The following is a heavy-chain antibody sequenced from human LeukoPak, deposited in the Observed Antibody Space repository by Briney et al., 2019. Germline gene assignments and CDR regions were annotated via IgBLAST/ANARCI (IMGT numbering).Heavy chain of an antibody. Sequence: GESLKISCEASGYSFTSYWIGWVRRMPGKGLEWMGIIYPGDSDISYSPSFQGQVTISADKSISTAYLQWSSLKASDTAMYYCARQQGYSSPFDYWGQGTLVTVSS. J-gene: IGHJ4*02. CDR2: IYPGDSDI. V-gene: IGHV5-51*01. D-gene: IGHD5-18*01. CDR3: ARQQGYSSPFDY. CDR1: GYSFTSYW.